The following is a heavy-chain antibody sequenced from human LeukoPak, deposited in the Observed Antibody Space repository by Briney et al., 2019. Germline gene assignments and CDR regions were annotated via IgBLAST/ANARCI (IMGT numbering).Heavy chain of an antibody. D-gene: IGHD1-26*01. J-gene: IGHJ5*02. CDR3: ARQGVGPLKWFDP. Sequence: PSETLSLTCAVYGGSFSGYYWSWIRQPPGKGLEWIGEINHSGSTNYNPSLKSRVTISVDTSKNQFSLKLSSVTAADTAVYYCARQGVGPLKWFDPWGQGTLVTVSS. CDR1: GGSFSGYY. CDR2: INHSGST. V-gene: IGHV4-34*01.